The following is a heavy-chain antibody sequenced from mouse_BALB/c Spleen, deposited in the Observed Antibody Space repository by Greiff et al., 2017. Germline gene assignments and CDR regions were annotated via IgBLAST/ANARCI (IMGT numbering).Heavy chain of an antibody. J-gene: IGHJ4*01. D-gene: IGHD2-2*01. CDR2: ISSGGSYT. CDR3: AIWLRRWDAMDY. Sequence: EVKVVESGGGLVKPGGSLKLSCAASGFTFSSYAMSWVRQSPEKRLEWVAEISSGGSYTYYPDTVTGRFTISRDNAKNTLYLEMSSLRSEDTAMYYCAIWLRRWDAMDYWGQGTSVTVSS. V-gene: IGHV5-9-4*01. CDR1: GFTFSSYA.